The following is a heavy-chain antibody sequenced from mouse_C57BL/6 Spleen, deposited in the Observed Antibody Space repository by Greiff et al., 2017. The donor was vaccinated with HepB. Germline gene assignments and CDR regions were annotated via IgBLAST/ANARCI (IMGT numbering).Heavy chain of an antibody. J-gene: IGHJ1*03. D-gene: IGHD1-1*01. CDR2: IHPNSGST. Sequence: VQLQQPGAELVKPGASVKLSCKASGYTFTSYWMHWVKQRPGQGLEWIGMIHPNSGSTNYNEKFKSKATLTVDKSSSTAYMQLSSLTSEDSAVYYCARSTVVADWYFDVWGTGTTVTVSS. V-gene: IGHV1-64*01. CDR3: ARSTVVADWYFDV. CDR1: GYTFTSYW.